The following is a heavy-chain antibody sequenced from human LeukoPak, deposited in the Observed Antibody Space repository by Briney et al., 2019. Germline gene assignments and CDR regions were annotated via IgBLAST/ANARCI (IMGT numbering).Heavy chain of an antibody. V-gene: IGHV4-31*03. Sequence: PSQTLSLTCTVSGGSISSGGYCWSWIRQHPGKGLEWIGYIYYSGSTYYNPSLKSRVTISVDTSKNQFSLKLSSVTAADTAVYYCARDARRYYDSSGYYRYFDYWGQGTLVTVSS. CDR3: ARDARRYYDSSGYYRYFDY. CDR1: GGSISSGGYC. D-gene: IGHD3-22*01. CDR2: IYYSGST. J-gene: IGHJ4*02.